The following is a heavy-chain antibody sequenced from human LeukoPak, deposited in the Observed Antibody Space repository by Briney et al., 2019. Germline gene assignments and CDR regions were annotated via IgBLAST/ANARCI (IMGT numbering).Heavy chain of an antibody. CDR2: ISSNGGST. D-gene: IGHD6-13*01. Sequence: QSWGSLRLSCAASGFTFSSYAMHWVRQAPWKGLEYVSAISSNGGSTYYADSVKGRFTISRDNSKNTLYLQMSSLRAEDMAVYYCVKGDSSSWPAEYFQHWGQGTLVTVSS. V-gene: IGHV3-64D*06. CDR1: GFTFSSYA. J-gene: IGHJ1*01. CDR3: VKGDSSSWPAEYFQH.